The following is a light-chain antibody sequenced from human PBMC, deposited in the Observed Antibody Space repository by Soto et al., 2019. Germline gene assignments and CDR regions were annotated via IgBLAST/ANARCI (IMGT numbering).Light chain of an antibody. J-gene: IGLJ1*01. CDR2: GVN. CDR3: CSYTTSTTYV. V-gene: IGLV2-14*03. CDR1: VSDVGGYDS. Sequence: QSVLTQPASVSGSPGQSITISCTGTVSDVGGYDSVSWYQQHPGRAPKLIIYGVNNRPSGVSNRFSASKSADTASLTISGLQAEDEANYYCCSYTTSTTYVFGTGTKLTV.